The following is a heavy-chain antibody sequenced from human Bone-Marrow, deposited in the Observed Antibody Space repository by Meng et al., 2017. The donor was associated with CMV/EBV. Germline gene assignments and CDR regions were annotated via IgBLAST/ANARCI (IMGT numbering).Heavy chain of an antibody. CDR1: GFTFSMYS. CDR3: AKVDRGPAAPRNDAFDI. V-gene: IGHV3-21*01. D-gene: IGHD2-2*01. CDR2: ISSSSTYI. J-gene: IGHJ3*02. Sequence: LSLTCAASGFTFSMYSMNWVRKAPGKELEWVSYISSSSTYIYYADSVKGRFTISRDNAEKSLYLQMNSLTAEDTAMYYCAKVDRGPAAPRNDAFDIWGQGTMVTVSS.